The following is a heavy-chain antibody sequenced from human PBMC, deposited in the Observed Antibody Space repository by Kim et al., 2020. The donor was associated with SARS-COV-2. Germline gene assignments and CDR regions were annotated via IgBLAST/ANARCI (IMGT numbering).Heavy chain of an antibody. V-gene: IGHV4-34*01. CDR2: INHSGST. CDR3: ARAYYDFWSGYLTWFDP. D-gene: IGHD3-3*01. J-gene: IGHJ5*02. Sequence: SETLSLTCAVYGGSFSGYYWSWIRQPPGKGLEWIGEINHSGSTNYNPSLKSRVTISVDTSKNQFSLKLSSVTAADTAVYYCARAYYDFWSGYLTWFDPWG. CDR1: GGSFSGYY.